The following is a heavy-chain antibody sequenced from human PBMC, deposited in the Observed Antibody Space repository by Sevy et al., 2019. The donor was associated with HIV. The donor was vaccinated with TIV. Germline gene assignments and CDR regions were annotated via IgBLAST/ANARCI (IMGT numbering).Heavy chain of an antibody. J-gene: IGHJ4*01. V-gene: IGHV3-23*01. D-gene: IGHD2-2*01. CDR1: GFTFSNYA. Sequence: GGSLRLSCAASGFTFSNYAMSWVRQAPGKGLEWVSTFSFGCGKIDYADSVKGRFTISRDNSKNTLYLQMNSLRAADTALYYCAXEGCSKPHDYWGXGTLVTVSS. CDR2: FSFGCGKI. CDR3: AXEGCSKPHDY.